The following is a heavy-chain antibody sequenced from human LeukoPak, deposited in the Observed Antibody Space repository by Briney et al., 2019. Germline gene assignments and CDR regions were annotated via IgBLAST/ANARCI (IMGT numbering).Heavy chain of an antibody. D-gene: IGHD3-3*01. V-gene: IGHV1-2*02. CDR2: INPNSGGT. CDR3: ARGGGGYNTFYYYYYYMDV. J-gene: IGHJ6*03. CDR1: GYTFIAYY. Sequence: ASVKVSCKASGYTFIAYYMHWVRQAPGQGLEWMGWINPNSGGTNYAQKFQGRVTMTRDTSISTAYMDLSRLGSDDTAVYYCARGGGGYNTFYYYYYYMDVWGKGTTVTIS.